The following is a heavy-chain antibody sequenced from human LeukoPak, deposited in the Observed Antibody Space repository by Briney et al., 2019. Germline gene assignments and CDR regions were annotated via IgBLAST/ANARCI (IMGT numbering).Heavy chain of an antibody. CDR2: INHSGST. CDR1: GASFSGYY. J-gene: IGHJ4*02. V-gene: IGHV4-34*01. Sequence: IPSETLSLTCAVYGASFSGYYWSWIRQPPGKGLEWIGEINHSGSTNYNPSLKSRVTISVDTSKNQFSLKLSSVTAADTAVYYCARGYLVLMVYAQRGSYFDYWGQGTLVTVSS. D-gene: IGHD2-8*01. CDR3: ARGYLVLMVYAQRGSYFDY.